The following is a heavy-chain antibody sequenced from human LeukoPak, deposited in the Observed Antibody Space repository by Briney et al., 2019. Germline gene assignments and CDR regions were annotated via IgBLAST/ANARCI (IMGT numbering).Heavy chain of an antibody. CDR1: GFTFSSYG. D-gene: IGHD1-26*01. V-gene: IGHV3-30*02. CDR3: AKTGWDRRYYYYYYYMDV. Sequence: GGSLRLPCAASGFTFSSYGMHWVRQAPGKGLEWVAFIRYDGSNKYYADSVKGRFTISRDNSKNTLYLQMNSLRAEDTAVYYCAKTGWDRRYYYYYYYMDVWGKGTTVTISS. CDR2: IRYDGSNK. J-gene: IGHJ6*03.